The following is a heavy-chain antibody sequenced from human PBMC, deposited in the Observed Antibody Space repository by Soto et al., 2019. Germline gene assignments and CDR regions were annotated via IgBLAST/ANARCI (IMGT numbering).Heavy chain of an antibody. CDR1: GFTFSSYG. J-gene: IGHJ4*02. CDR2: ISYDGSNK. Sequence: GSLRLSCAASGFTFSSYGMHWVRQAPGKGLEWVAVISYDGSNKYYADSVKGRFTISRDNSKNTLYLQMNSLRAEDTAVYYCASPAVTTTAPFDYWGQGTLVTVSS. V-gene: IGHV3-30*03. CDR3: ASPAVTTTAPFDY. D-gene: IGHD4-17*01.